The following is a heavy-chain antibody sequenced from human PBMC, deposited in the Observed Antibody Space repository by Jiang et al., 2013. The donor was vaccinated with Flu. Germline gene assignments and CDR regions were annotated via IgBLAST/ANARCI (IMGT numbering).Heavy chain of an antibody. J-gene: IGHJ4*02. V-gene: IGHV4-31*03. D-gene: IGHD4-23*01. Sequence: GSGLVKPSQTLSLTCTVSGGSPISGGYYWSWIRQHPEKGLEWIGYIYYSLNTHYNPSLKSRATISIDTSKNQFSLKLTSMTAADTAVYYCAREGGHSFGGFXYWGQGTLVTVSS. CDR3: AREGGHSFGGFXY. CDR1: GGSPISGGYY. CDR2: IYYSLNT.